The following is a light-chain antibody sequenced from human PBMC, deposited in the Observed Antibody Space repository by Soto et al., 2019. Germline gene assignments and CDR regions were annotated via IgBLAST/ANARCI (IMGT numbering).Light chain of an antibody. CDR2: ADR. V-gene: IGLV3-21*02. CDR3: QVWDRSSDHYV. Sequence: SYELTQPPSVSVAPGQTVSGTCGAKNIGSKSVHWYQQRSGQAPVLVVYADRDRPSGVPERFSGSNSGNTATLTISRVEDGDEADYHCQVWDRSSDHYVFGTGTKLPVL. J-gene: IGLJ1*01. CDR1: NIGSKS.